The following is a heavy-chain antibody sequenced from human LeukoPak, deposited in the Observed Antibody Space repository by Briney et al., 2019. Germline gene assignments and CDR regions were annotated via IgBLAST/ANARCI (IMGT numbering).Heavy chain of an antibody. D-gene: IGHD1-1*01. CDR3: ARGVGLTQGGTFDY. CDR1: GYSISSGFY. CDR2: IYHSGST. J-gene: IGHJ4*02. V-gene: IGHV4-38-2*02. Sequence: SETLSLTCTVSGYSISSGFYWGWIRQPPGKGLEWIGSIYHSGSTHYSSSLKSRVTISVDTSKNQLSLKLSSVPAADTAVYYCARGVGLTQGGTFDYWGQGTLVSVSS.